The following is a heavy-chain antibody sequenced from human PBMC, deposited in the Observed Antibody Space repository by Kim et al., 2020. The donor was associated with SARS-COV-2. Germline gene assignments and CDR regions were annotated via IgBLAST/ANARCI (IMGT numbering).Heavy chain of an antibody. J-gene: IGHJ5*02. Sequence: SYTLSLTFTFSGGSISSYYWSWIRQPPGKGLEWIGYIYYSGSTNYNPSLKSRVTISVDTSKNQFSLKLSSVTAADTAVYYCARHEAPGDSGSYSDDYLFDPWGQGTLVTVSS. V-gene: IGHV4-59*08. CDR3: ARHEAPGDSGSYSDDYLFDP. D-gene: IGHD1-26*01. CDR2: IYYSGST. CDR1: GGSISSYY.